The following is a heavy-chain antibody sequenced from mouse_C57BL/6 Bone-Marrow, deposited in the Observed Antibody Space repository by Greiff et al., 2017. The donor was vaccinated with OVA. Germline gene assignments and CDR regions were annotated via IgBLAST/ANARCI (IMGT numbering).Heavy chain of an antibody. J-gene: IGHJ4*01. D-gene: IGHD2-2*01. CDR2: IWSGGST. CDR1: GFSLTSYG. V-gene: IGHV2-2*01. CDR3: ASHGSFYAMDY. Sequence: VKLMESGPGLVQPSQSLSITCTVSGFSLTSYGVHWVRQSPGKGLEWLGVIWSGGSTDYNAAFISRLSISKDNSKSQVFFKMNSLQADETAIYYCASHGSFYAMDYWGQGTSVTVSS.